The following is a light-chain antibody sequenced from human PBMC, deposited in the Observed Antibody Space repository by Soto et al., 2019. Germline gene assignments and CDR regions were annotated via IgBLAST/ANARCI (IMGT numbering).Light chain of an antibody. CDR3: CSYAGSSTFYV. Sequence: QSVLTQPASVSGSPGQSITISCTGTSSDVGSYNLVSWYQQHPGKALKLMIYEVSKRPSGVSNRFSGSKSGNTASLTISGLQAEDEADYYCCSYAGSSTFYVFGTGTKVTVL. V-gene: IGLV2-23*02. J-gene: IGLJ1*01. CDR1: SSDVGSYNL. CDR2: EVS.